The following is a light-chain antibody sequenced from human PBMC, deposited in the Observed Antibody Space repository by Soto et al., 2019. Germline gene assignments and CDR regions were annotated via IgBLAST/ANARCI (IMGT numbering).Light chain of an antibody. Sequence: IKRNQPASGGSASGGGRGTITCRACTSISSWLDWYQQKPGKAPKLLIYDAYSLESGVPSRFSGSGSGTEFTLTISSLQPDDFATYYCQQYNSYSAAFGQGTKVDIK. CDR1: TSISSW. CDR3: QQYNSYSAA. J-gene: IGKJ1*01. V-gene: IGKV1-5*01. CDR2: DAY.